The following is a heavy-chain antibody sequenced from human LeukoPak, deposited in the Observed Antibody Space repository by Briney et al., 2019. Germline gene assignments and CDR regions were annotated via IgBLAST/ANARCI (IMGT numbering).Heavy chain of an antibody. D-gene: IGHD4-17*01. CDR2: INSDGSST. CDR3: AREAVTTSYYYGMDV. J-gene: IGHJ6*02. Sequence: PGGSLRLSCAASGFTFSSYWMHWVRQAPGKGLVWVSRINSDGSSTSYADSVKGRFTISRDNAKNTLHLQMNSLRAEDTAVYYCAREAVTTSYYYGMDVWGQGTTVTVSS. CDR1: GFTFSSYW. V-gene: IGHV3-74*01.